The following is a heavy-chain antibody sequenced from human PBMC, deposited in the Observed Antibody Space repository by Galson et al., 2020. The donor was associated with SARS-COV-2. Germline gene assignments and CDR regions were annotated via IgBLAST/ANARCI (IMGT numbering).Heavy chain of an antibody. Sequence: GGSLRLSCAASGFTFSSYAMSWVRQAPGKGLEWVSAISGSGGSIYYADSVKGRFTISRDNSKNTLYRQMNSLRAEDTAVYYCAKVGGVVVGAFDIWGQGTMVTVSS. CDR1: GFTFSSYA. CDR3: AKVGGVVVGAFDI. V-gene: IGHV3-23*01. D-gene: IGHD3-22*01. J-gene: IGHJ3*02. CDR2: ISGSGGSI.